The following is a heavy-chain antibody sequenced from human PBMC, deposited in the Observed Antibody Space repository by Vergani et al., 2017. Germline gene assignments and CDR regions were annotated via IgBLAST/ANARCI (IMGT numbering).Heavy chain of an antibody. CDR2: IYTSGST. CDR3: ARGGLELRRSWFEP. CDR1: GGSISSGSYY. Sequence: QVQLQESGPGLVKPSQTLSLTCTVSGGSISSGSYYWSWIRQPAGKGLEWIGRIYTSGSTNYNPSLKSRVTISVDTSKNQFSRKLSSVTAAGTAVYYCARGGLELRRSWFEPWGEGTLVTVSS. D-gene: IGHD1-7*01. V-gene: IGHV4-61*02. J-gene: IGHJ5*02.